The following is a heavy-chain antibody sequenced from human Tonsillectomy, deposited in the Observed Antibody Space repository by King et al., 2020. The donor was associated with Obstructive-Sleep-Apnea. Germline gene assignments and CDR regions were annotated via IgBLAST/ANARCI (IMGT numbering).Heavy chain of an antibody. J-gene: IGHJ4*02. D-gene: IGHD6-19*01. V-gene: IGHV3-9*01. CDR3: AKWNQRSGWRGSFDY. CDR2: ISRNSGSI. CDR1: GFTFDDYA. Sequence: VQLVESGGGLVQPGRSLRLSCAASGFTFDDYAMHWVRQAPGKGLEWVSGISRNSGSIGYADSVKGRFTISRDNAKNSLYLQMNSLRAEDTALYYCAKWNQRSGWRGSFDYWGQGTLVTVSS.